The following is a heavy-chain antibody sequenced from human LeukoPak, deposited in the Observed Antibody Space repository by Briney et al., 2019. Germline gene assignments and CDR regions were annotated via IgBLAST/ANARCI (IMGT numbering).Heavy chain of an antibody. CDR2: ISYGGSNK. D-gene: IGHD4-17*01. CDR1: GFTFSSYG. J-gene: IGHJ5*02. V-gene: IGHV3-30*18. CDR3: AKEEVTTVTTGFDP. Sequence: GGSLRLSCAASGFTFSSYGMHWVRQAPGKGLEWVAVISYGGSNKYYADSVKGRFTISRDNSKNTLYLQMNSLRAEDTAVYYCAKEEVTTVTTGFDPWGQGTLVTVSS.